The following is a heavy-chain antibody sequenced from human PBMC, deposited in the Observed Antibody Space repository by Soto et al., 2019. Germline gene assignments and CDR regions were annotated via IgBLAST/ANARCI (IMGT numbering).Heavy chain of an antibody. V-gene: IGHV3-9*01. CDR2: ISWNGGII. CDR1: GFTYDDHG. CDR3: AKAMSSGWPKYFDY. Sequence: DVQLVESGGGLVQPGRSLRLSCAASGFTYDDHGMHWVRQAPGKGLEWVSGISWNGGIIGYVDSVKGRFTISRDNAKKSLYLQMNSLRVEDTALYYCAKAMSSGWPKYFDYWGQGTRVTVSS. D-gene: IGHD6-19*01. J-gene: IGHJ4*02.